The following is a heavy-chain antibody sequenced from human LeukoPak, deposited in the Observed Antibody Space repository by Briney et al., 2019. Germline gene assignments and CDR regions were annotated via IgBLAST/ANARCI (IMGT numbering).Heavy chain of an antibody. CDR2: IYYSGST. Sequence: PSETLSLTCTVSGGSISSGDYYWSWIRQPPGKGLEWIGYIYYSGSTYYNPSLKSRVTISVDTSKNQFSLKLSSVTAVDTAVYYCARSTPMTTVSNWGQGTLVTVSS. CDR3: ARSTPMTTVSN. D-gene: IGHD4-11*01. J-gene: IGHJ4*02. CDR1: GGSISSGDYY. V-gene: IGHV4-30-4*08.